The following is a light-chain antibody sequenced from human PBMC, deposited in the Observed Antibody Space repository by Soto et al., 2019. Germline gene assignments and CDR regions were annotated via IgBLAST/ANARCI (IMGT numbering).Light chain of an antibody. CDR2: DDS. CDR3: PVWDSIGDNYV. CDR1: NIGSDT. Sequence: SYELTQPPSVSVAPGETARITCGRNNIGSDTVHWYQQKPGQAPVVVVYDDSERPSGTPERISGSNSGDTATLTIRRVEAGDEADYYCPVWDSIGDNYVFGSGTKVTVL. V-gene: IGLV3-21*02. J-gene: IGLJ1*01.